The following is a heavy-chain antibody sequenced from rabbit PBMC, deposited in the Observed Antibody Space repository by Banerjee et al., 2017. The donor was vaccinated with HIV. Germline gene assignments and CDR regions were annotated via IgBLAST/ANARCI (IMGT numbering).Heavy chain of an antibody. Sequence: QSLEESGGDLVKPGASLTLTCTASGFSFSSSYYMCWVRQAPGKGLEWIGCIYTGSGSTWYASWAKGRFTISKTSSTTVTLQMTSLTAADTATYFCATCTANSNYYYYGMDLWGPGTLVTVS. V-gene: IGHV1S40*01. CDR3: ATCTANSNYYYYGMDL. D-gene: IGHD8-1*01. CDR1: GFSFSSSYY. J-gene: IGHJ6*01. CDR2: IYTGSGST.